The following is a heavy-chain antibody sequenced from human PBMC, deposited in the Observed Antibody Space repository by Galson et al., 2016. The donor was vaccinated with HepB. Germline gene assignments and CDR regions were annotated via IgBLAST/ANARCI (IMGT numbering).Heavy chain of an antibody. D-gene: IGHD2-15*01. J-gene: IGHJ4*02. Sequence: SLRLSCAASGFKFDDYAMHWVRQAPGKGLEWVAGIHWNSGTIAYAGSVKGRFAISRDNAENSLFLQMNSLRTEDTALYHCARDVGGDCSGVRGYMSVSFDYWGLGTLVTVSS. V-gene: IGHV3-9*01. CDR2: IHWNSGTI. CDR3: ARDVGGDCSGVRGYMSVSFDY. CDR1: GFKFDDYA.